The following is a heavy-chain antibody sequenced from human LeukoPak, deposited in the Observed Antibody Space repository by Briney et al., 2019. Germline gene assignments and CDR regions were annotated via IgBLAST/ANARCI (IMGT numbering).Heavy chain of an antibody. V-gene: IGHV3-9*01. CDR2: IDFTSGRI. CDR1: GLTFGGYA. J-gene: IGHJ6*02. CDR3: VKDILPGGLDV. Sequence: PGGSLRLSCAASGLTFGGYAMHWIRQAPGKGLELVSGIDFTSGRIDYADSVKGRFIISRDNAKNSLYLQMNSLRPEDSAFYYCVKDILPGGLDVWGQGTMVTVSS.